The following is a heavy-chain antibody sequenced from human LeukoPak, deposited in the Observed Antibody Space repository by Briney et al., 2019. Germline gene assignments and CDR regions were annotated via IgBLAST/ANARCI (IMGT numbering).Heavy chain of an antibody. D-gene: IGHD2-15*01. CDR3: AKDTDVVVPEYFQY. J-gene: IGHJ1*01. CDR2: ISGSGGST. V-gene: IGHV3-23*01. Sequence: PGGSLRLSCAASGFTFTSYATNWVRQAPGKGLEWVSAISGSGGSTYYADSVKGRFTVSRDNSENTLFLQMNSLRAEDTAIYYCAKDTDVVVPEYFQYWGQGTLVTVSS. CDR1: GFTFTSYA.